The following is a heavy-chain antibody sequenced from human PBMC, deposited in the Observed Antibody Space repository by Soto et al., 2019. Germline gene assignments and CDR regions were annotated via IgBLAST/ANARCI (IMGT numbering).Heavy chain of an antibody. CDR1: GFTVSSNY. Sequence: EVQLVESGGGLVQPGGSLRLSCAASGFTVSSNYMSWVRQAPGKGLEWVSVIYSGGSTYYADSVKGRLTISRDNSKNTLYLQMNSPRAEDTAVYYCASRRPFDYWGQGTLVTVSS. V-gene: IGHV3-66*01. CDR2: IYSGGST. J-gene: IGHJ4*02. CDR3: ASRRPFDY.